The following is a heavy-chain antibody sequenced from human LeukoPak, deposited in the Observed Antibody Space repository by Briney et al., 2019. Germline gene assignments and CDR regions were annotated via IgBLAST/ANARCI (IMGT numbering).Heavy chain of an antibody. CDR3: ARDWTHYGMDV. CDR2: IWSDGSNK. J-gene: IGHJ6*02. V-gene: IGHV3-33*01. Sequence: GRSLRLSCAASGFIFSSYGMHWVRQAPGKGLEWVAIIWSDGSNKYYVDSVKGRFTISRDNSKNTLYLQMTSLRVEDTAVYYCARDWTHYGMDVWGQGTLVTVSS. CDR1: GFIFSSYG. D-gene: IGHD3/OR15-3a*01.